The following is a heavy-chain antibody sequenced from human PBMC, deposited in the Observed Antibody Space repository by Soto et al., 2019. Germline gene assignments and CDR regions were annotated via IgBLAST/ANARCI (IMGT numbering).Heavy chain of an antibody. CDR1: GYSISSGYY. CDR2: IYHSGST. J-gene: IGHJ6*02. D-gene: IGHD6-13*01. CDR3: ARGGSGSWTDEDHYYYGMDV. Sequence: PSETLSLTCAVSGYSISSGYYWGWIRQPPGKGLEWIGSIYHSGSTYYNPSLKSRVTISVDTSKNQFSLKLSSVTAADTAVYYCARGGSGSWTDEDHYYYGMDVWGQGTTVTVS. V-gene: IGHV4-38-2*01.